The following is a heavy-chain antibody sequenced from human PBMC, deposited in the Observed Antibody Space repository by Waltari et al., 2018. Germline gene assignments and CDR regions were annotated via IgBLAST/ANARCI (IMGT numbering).Heavy chain of an antibody. Sequence: QVQLQESGPGLVKPSETLSLTCAVSGYSISSGYYWGWIRQPPGTGLEWIGSIYHSGSTYYNPSLKSRVTISVDTSKNQFSLKLSSVTAADTAVYYCARGMITFGGVIVKDDAFDIWGQGTMVTVSS. CDR3: ARGMITFGGVIVKDDAFDI. CDR2: IYHSGST. J-gene: IGHJ3*02. CDR1: GYSISSGYY. V-gene: IGHV4-38-2*01. D-gene: IGHD3-16*02.